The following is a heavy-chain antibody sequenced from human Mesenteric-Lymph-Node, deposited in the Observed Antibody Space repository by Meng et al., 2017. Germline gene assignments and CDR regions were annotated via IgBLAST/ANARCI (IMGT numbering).Heavy chain of an antibody. CDR1: GFTFSSYA. CDR3: ARDGYGSGSYYSPFQNAFDI. CDR2: ISYDGSNK. D-gene: IGHD3-10*01. Sequence: GGSLRLSCAASGFTFSSYAMHWVRQAPGKGLEWVAVISYDGSNKYYADSVKGRFTISRDNSKNTLYLQMNSLRAEDTAVYYCARDGYGSGSYYSPFQNAFDIWGQGTMVTVSS. V-gene: IGHV3-30*01. J-gene: IGHJ3*02.